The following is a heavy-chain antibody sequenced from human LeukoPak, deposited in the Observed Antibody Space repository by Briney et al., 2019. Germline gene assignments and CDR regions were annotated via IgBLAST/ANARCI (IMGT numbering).Heavy chain of an antibody. J-gene: IGHJ6*02. V-gene: IGHV3-43D*03. D-gene: IGHD1-26*01. Sequence: GGSLRLSCAASGFTFSSYGMHWVRQAPGKGLEWVSLISWDGGSTYYADSVKGRFTISRDNSKNSLYLQMNSLRAEDTALYYCAKAKSGSGSLGYYGMDVWGQGTTVTVSS. CDR2: ISWDGGST. CDR1: GFTFSSYG. CDR3: AKAKSGSGSLGYYGMDV.